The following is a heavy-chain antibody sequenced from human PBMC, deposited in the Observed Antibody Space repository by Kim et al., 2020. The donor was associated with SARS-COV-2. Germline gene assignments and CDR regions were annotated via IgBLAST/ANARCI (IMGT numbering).Heavy chain of an antibody. Sequence: NDYAVTVKSRITINPDTSKNQFSRQLNSVTPEDTAVYYCARSERAGNFDYWGQGTLVTVSS. D-gene: IGHD6-25*01. CDR3: ARSERAGNFDY. V-gene: IGHV6-1*01. CDR2: N. J-gene: IGHJ4*02.